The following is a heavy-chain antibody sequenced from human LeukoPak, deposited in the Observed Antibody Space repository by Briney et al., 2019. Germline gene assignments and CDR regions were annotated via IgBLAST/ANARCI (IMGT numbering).Heavy chain of an antibody. D-gene: IGHD3-9*01. V-gene: IGHV3-48*02. J-gene: IGHJ6*02. CDR1: GFTFNNYV. CDR2: ISSSSSTI. Sequence: PGRSLRLSCAASGFTFNNYVMNWVRQAPGKGLEWVSYISSSSSTIYYADSVKGRFTISRDNAKNSLYLQMNSLRDEDTAVYYCARRSQMTGYYNYYYYGMDVWGQGTTVTVSS. CDR3: ARRSQMTGYYNYYYYGMDV.